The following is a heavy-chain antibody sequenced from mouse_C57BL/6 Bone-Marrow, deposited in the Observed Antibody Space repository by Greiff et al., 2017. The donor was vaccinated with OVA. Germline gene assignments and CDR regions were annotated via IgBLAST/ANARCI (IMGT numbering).Heavy chain of an antibody. CDR3: ARNPNYYGSSYIYYFDY. Sequence: VQLQESGPGLVQPSQSLSITCTVSGFSLTSYGVHWVRQSPGKGLEWLGVIWSGGSTDYNAAFISRLSISKDNSKSQVFFKMNSLQADDTAIYYCARNPNYYGSSYIYYFDYRGQGTTLTVSS. V-gene: IGHV2-2*01. CDR1: GFSLTSYG. D-gene: IGHD1-1*01. CDR2: IWSGGST. J-gene: IGHJ2*01.